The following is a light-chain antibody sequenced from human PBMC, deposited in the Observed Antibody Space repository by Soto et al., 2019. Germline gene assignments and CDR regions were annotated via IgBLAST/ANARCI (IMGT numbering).Light chain of an antibody. CDR1: QSVSSS. CDR2: GAS. J-gene: IGKJ3*01. CDR3: QQYGRSPVT. V-gene: IGKV3-20*01. Sequence: EIVMTQSPATLSVSPGERATLSCRASQSVSSSLAWYQQKPGQAPRLLISGASKRATGIPDRFSGSGSGTDFTLTISRLEPEDFATYSCQQYGRSPVTFGPGTKVDIK.